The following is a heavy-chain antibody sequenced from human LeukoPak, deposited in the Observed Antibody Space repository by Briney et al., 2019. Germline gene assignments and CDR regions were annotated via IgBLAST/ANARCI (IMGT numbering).Heavy chain of an antibody. V-gene: IGHV3-23*01. D-gene: IGHD5-24*01. CDR2: ISGSGSGT. CDR1: GFTFSTYA. CDR3: ARSGTEDGYNIYFDH. J-gene: IGHJ4*02. Sequence: GGSLRLSCATSGFTFSTYATSWVHQAPGKGLEWVSLISGSGSGTHYADSVKGRFTISRDNSKNMLYLHMNSLRADDTAVYFCARSGTEDGYNIYFDHWGQGTLVTVSS.